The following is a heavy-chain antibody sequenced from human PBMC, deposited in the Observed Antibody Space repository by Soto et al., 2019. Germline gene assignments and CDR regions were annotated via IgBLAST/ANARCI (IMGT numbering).Heavy chain of an antibody. CDR3: ARVSGSYYYGMDV. CDR2: IYYSGST. Sequence: PSETLSLTWTVSGGSINSGGYYWSWIRQPPGKGLEWIGYIYYSGSTNYNPSPKSRVTISVDTSKTQFSLKLSSVTAADTAVYYCARVSGSYYYGMDVWGQGITVTVSS. CDR1: GGSINSGGYY. V-gene: IGHV4-61*08. J-gene: IGHJ6*02. D-gene: IGHD1-26*01.